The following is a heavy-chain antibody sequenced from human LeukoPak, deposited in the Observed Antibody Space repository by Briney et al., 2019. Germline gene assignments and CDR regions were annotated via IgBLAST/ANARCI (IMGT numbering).Heavy chain of an antibody. Sequence: XXSXXMXXXXQAPGQGLEWMGIINPSGGSTSYAQKFQGRVTMTRDTSTSTVYMELSSLRSEDTAVYYCARDWSSGGSLGYWGQGTLVTVSS. V-gene: IGHV1-46*01. D-gene: IGHD1-26*01. CDR3: ARDWSSGGSLGY. CDR1: XXSXX. J-gene: IGHJ4*02. CDR2: INPSGGST.